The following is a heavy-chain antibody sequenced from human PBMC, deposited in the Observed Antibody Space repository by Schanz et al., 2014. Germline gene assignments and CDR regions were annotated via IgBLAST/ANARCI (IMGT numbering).Heavy chain of an antibody. CDR1: GYTFTSYY. CDR2: INPSGGST. CDR3: ARGLGDERWLDLNEAFDI. J-gene: IGHJ3*02. D-gene: IGHD6-19*01. Sequence: QVQLVQSAPEVKKPGASVKVSCKASGYTFTSYYMHWVRQAPGQGLEWMGIINPSGGSTSYAQKFQDRVTITADKSTSTAYMELSSLRSEDTAVYYCARGLGDERWLDLNEAFDIWGQGTIXTVSS. V-gene: IGHV1-46*01.